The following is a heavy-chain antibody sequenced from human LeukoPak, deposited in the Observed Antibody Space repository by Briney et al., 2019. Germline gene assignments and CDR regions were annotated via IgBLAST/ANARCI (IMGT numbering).Heavy chain of an antibody. CDR2: IYPGDSDT. J-gene: IGHJ4*02. Sequence: GESLKISCKGSGYSFTSYWIGWVRQMPGKGLEGMGIIYPGDSDTSYSPSFQGQVTIPADKSIGPPYLQWSGLKASDTAMYYCARLRSGLFWVDYWGQGTLVTVSS. D-gene: IGHD3-10*01. CDR1: GYSFTSYW. V-gene: IGHV5-51*01. CDR3: ARLRSGLFWVDY.